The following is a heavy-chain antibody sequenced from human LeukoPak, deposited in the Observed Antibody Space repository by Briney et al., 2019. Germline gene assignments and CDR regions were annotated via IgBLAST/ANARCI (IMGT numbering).Heavy chain of an antibody. Sequence: SVKVSCKASGGTFSSYAISWVRQAPGQGLEWMGRIIPIFGIANYAQKFQGRVTITPDKSTSTAYMELISLRSEDTAVYYCARSVGAAAALLYIDYWGEGALVTVSS. CDR1: GGTFSSYA. V-gene: IGHV1-69*04. J-gene: IGHJ4*02. CDR2: IIPIFGIA. D-gene: IGHD6-13*01. CDR3: ARSVGAAAALLYIDY.